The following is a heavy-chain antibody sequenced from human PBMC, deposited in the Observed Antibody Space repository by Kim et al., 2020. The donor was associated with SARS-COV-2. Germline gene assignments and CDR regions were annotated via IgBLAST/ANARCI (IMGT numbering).Heavy chain of an antibody. J-gene: IGHJ4*02. CDR1: GGTFSSYA. V-gene: IGHV1-69*04. CDR2: IIPILGIA. CDR3: ARTLSGYLGVDY. D-gene: IGHD3-9*01. Sequence: SVKVSCKASGGTFSSYAISWVRQAPGQGLEWMGRIIPILGIANYEQKFQGRVTITADKSTSTAYMELSSLRSEDTAVYYCARTLSGYLGVDYWGQGTLVTVSS.